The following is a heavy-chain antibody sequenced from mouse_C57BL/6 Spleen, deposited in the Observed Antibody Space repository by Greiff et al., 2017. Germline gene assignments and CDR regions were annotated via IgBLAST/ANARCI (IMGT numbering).Heavy chain of an antibody. CDR2: ISSGGDYT. CDR1: GFTFSSYA. Sequence: EVKLVESGEGLVKPGGSLKLSCAASGFTFSSYAMSWVRQTPEKRLEWVAYISSGGDYTYYADTVKGRFTISRDNARNTLYLQMSSLKSEDTAMYYCTRHSYGSSPYAMDYWGQGTSVTVSS. CDR3: TRHSYGSSPYAMDY. J-gene: IGHJ4*01. D-gene: IGHD1-1*01. V-gene: IGHV5-9-1*02.